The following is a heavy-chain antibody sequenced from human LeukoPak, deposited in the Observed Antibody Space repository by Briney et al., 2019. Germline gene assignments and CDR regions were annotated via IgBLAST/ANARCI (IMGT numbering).Heavy chain of an antibody. CDR3: ARAPMYYYDSSGYTFDY. CDR1: GGTFSCYA. V-gene: IGHV1-69*04. D-gene: IGHD3-22*01. CDR2: IIPIFGIA. J-gene: IGHJ4*02. Sequence: SVKVSCKASGGTFSCYAISWVRQAPGQGLEWMGRIIPIFGIANYAQKFQGRVTITADKSTSTAYMELSSLRSEDTAVYYCARAPMYYYDSSGYTFDYWGQGTLVTVSS.